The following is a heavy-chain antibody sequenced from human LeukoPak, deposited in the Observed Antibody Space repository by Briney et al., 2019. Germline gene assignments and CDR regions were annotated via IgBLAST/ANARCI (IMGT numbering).Heavy chain of an antibody. V-gene: IGHV1-18*01. Sequence: EASVKVSCKASGYTFTSYGFSWVRQAPGQGLEWMGWIYAYNGNTHYAQKLQGRLTMTTDTSTSTAYMEMRRLRSDDTAVYYCVRDEGGWHLLEDDYWGQGTLVTVFS. CDR1: GYTFTSYG. CDR2: IYAYNGNT. J-gene: IGHJ4*02. CDR3: VRDEGGWHLLEDDY. D-gene: IGHD3-16*01.